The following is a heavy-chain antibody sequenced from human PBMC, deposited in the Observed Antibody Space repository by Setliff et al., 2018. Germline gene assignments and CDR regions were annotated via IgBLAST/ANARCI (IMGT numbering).Heavy chain of an antibody. J-gene: IGHJ4*02. Sequence: ETLSLTCAVYGGSFTTYFWSWIRQPPGKGLXXXXXXXXXXXXXXXXXXXXXXTMSVDRSKNQFSLNLNSVTAADTAVYYFRLAHCSSPSCEEALDYWSQGTLVTVSS. CDR1: GGSFTTYF. V-gene: IGHV4-34*01. D-gene: IGHD2-2*01. CDR2: XXXXXXX. CDR3: RLAHCSSPSCEEALDY.